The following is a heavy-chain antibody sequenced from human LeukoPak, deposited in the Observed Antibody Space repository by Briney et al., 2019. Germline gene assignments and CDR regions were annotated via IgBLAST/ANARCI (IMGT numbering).Heavy chain of an antibody. CDR3: ARGDSGWPLDY. D-gene: IGHD6-19*01. CDR1: GFTVSSNY. CDR2: IYSGGST. J-gene: IGHJ4*02. Sequence: GGSLRLSCAASGFTVSSNYMSWVRQAPGKGLEWVSVIYSGGSTYYADSVKGRFTISRDNAKNTLYLQMNSLRAEDTAVYYCARGDSGWPLDYWGQGTLVAVSS. V-gene: IGHV3-66*01.